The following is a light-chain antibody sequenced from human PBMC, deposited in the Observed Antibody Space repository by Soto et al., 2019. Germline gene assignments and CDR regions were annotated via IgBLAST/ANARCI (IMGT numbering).Light chain of an antibody. CDR1: QGISNY. Sequence: IPMTQSPTALSATVGDRVTITCRASQGISNYLAWYQQKPGKVPKLLIYAASTLQSGVPSRFSGSGSGTDFTLTISSLQPEDVATYYCQKYNSAPWTFGQGAKVDI. CDR3: QKYNSAPWT. V-gene: IGKV1-27*01. CDR2: AAS. J-gene: IGKJ1*01.